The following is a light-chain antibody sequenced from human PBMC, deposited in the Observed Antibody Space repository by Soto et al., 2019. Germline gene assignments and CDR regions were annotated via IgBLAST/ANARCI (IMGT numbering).Light chain of an antibody. J-gene: IGKJ2*03. V-gene: IGKV1-39*01. CDR2: AAS. CDR1: QSISSS. CDR3: NKSLIFPRR. Sequence: DIEMTQSPSSLSASVGETITITCRASQSISSSLNWFQHSPGQPPKLLLFAASNLHAGVPPSLVGFGSGQSFSPTIRSLRLKDFVLYYCNKSLIFPRRFGQG.